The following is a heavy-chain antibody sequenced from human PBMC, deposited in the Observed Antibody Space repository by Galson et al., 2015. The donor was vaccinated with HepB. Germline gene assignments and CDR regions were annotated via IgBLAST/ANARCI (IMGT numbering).Heavy chain of an antibody. CDR1: GYTFTDYY. CDR3: ARPSPYDSRNWYFDL. D-gene: IGHD3-22*01. CDR2: VDPEDGET. Sequence: VKVSCKVSGYTFTDYYMHWVQQAPGKGLEWMGLVDPEDGETIYAQKFQGRVTMTEDTSTDTAYMELSSLRSEDTAVYYCARPSPYDSRNWYFDLWGRGTLVTVSS. V-gene: IGHV1-69-2*01. J-gene: IGHJ2*01.